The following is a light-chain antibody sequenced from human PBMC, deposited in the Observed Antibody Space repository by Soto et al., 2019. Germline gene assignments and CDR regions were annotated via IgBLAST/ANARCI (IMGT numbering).Light chain of an antibody. V-gene: IGKV3-20*01. CDR1: QSVRSNY. CDR2: GAS. J-gene: IGKJ2*01. Sequence: EIVLTQSPGTLSLSPGEIATLSCRASQSVRSNYLAWYQQKPGQAPRLLIYGASSRATGIPDRFSGTGSGTDFTLTISRLEPEDFAVYYCQQYGGSPYTFGQGTKLEIK. CDR3: QQYGGSPYT.